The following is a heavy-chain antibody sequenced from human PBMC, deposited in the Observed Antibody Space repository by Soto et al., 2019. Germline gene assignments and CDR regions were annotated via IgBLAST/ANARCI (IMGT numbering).Heavy chain of an antibody. Sequence: GASVKVSCKVSGYTLTELSMHWVRQAPGKGLEWMGGFDPEDGETIYAQKFQGRVTMTEDTSTDTAYMELSSLRSEDTAVYYCATGFRVPAAMYHAFDIWGQGTMVTVSS. CDR3: ATGFRVPAAMYHAFDI. V-gene: IGHV1-24*01. D-gene: IGHD2-2*01. CDR2: FDPEDGET. CDR1: GYTLTELS. J-gene: IGHJ3*02.